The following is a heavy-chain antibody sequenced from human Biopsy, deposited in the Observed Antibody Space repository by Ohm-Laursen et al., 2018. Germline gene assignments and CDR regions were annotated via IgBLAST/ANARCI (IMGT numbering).Heavy chain of an antibody. CDR2: ISHTGYT. CDR1: GGSFTGHY. V-gene: IGHV4-59*11. CDR3: ARDRGYYSDRTVPGYFGL. Sequence: TLSLTCTVSGGSFTGHYWTWIRQPPGKGLEWIGHISHTGYTSYKSSLKSRVTISLDTSRKHFSLRLRSVTPADTAIYCARDRGYYSDRTVPGYFGLWGRGTLVTVSS. J-gene: IGHJ2*01. D-gene: IGHD3-22*01.